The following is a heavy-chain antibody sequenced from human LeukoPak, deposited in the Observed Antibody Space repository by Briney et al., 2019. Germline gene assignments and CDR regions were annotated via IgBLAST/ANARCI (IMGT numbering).Heavy chain of an antibody. V-gene: IGHV3-23*01. CDR3: AKLKQWLPQRYFFEY. CDR1: GFTFSSYV. CDR2: TSGSGGTT. D-gene: IGHD6-19*01. Sequence: GGSLRLSCAVSGFTFSSYVMSWVRQAPGKGLEWVSGTSGSGGTTFYADSVKGRFTISRDNSKNTLYLQMNSLRAEDTAVYYCAKLKQWLPQRYFFEYWGQGALVTVAS. J-gene: IGHJ4*02.